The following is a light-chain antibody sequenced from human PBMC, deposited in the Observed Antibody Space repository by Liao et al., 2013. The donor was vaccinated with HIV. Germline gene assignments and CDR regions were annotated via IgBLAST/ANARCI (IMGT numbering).Light chain of an antibody. CDR2: YDS. Sequence: SYELTQPPSVSVAPGKTASITCGGNNIGSKGVHWYQQKPGQAPVVVIYYDSDRPSGIPERFSGSNSENTATLTISGVEAGDEADYYCQVWDGSSDDWVFGGGTKLTVV. CDR1: NIGSKG. V-gene: IGLV3-21*04. CDR3: QVWDGSSDDWV. J-gene: IGLJ3*02.